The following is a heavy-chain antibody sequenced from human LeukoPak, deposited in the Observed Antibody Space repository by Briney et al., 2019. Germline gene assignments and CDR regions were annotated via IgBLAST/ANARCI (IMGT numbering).Heavy chain of an antibody. V-gene: IGHV1-2*02. CDR2: INPNSGGT. Sequence: ASVKVSCKASGYTFTSYYIHWVRQAPGQGLEWMGWINPNSGGTNNAQKFQGRVTMTRDTSITTAYMELSRLKSDDTAVYYCAREQGGQVALFDFWGQGTLVTVSS. CDR3: AREQGGQVALFDF. J-gene: IGHJ4*02. CDR1: GYTFTSYY. D-gene: IGHD5-12*01.